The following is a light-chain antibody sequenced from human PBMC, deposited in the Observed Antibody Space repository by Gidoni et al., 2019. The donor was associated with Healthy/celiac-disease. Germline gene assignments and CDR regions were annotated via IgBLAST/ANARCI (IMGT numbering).Light chain of an antibody. CDR2: GAS. V-gene: IGKV3-15*01. CDR1: QSVSSN. Sequence: EIVMTQSPATLSVSPGERATLSCRASQSVSSNLAWYQQKPGQAPRLLIYGASTRATGIPARFSGSGSGTEFTLTISSLQSEDFAVYYCQQYNIWPPWTFGQXTKVEIK. J-gene: IGKJ1*01. CDR3: QQYNIWPPWT.